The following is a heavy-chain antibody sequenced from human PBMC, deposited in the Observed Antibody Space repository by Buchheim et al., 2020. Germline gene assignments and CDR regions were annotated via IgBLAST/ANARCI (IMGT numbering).Heavy chain of an antibody. Sequence: QVQLVQSGAEVKKPGASVKVSCKTSGYTFTSYDINWVRQATGQGLEWMGWMNPNSGKTGYAQKFQGRVTTTRNTPISTAYMELSSLRSEDTAVYYCVRTTPGYSSGWTARALTDYWGQGTL. J-gene: IGHJ4*02. CDR3: VRTTPGYSSGWTARALTDY. CDR1: GYTFTSYD. V-gene: IGHV1-8*01. CDR2: MNPNSGKT. D-gene: IGHD6-19*01.